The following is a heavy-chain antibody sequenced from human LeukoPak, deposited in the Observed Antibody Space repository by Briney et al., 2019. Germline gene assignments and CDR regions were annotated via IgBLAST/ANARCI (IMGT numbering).Heavy chain of an antibody. Sequence: GGSLRLSCTASGFPFSSYAIYWVRQAPGKGLVWVARVHGDGYSISYADSVRGRFTTSRDNAKDTLYLHMNSLRPEDTAVYYCATAQVGAPTDFWGQGTRVTVSS. CDR2: VHGDGYSI. CDR3: ATAQVGAPTDF. J-gene: IGHJ4*02. D-gene: IGHD1-26*01. V-gene: IGHV3-74*01. CDR1: GFPFSSYA.